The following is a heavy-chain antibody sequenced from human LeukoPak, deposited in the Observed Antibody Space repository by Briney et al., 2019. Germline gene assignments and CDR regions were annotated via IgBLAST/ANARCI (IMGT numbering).Heavy chain of an antibody. CDR3: ANGYYYDSSGLEFDP. J-gene: IGHJ5*02. CDR2: IGGSGGST. V-gene: IGHV3-23*01. Sequence: GGSLRLSCAASGFTFSSYAMSWVRQAPGKGLEWVSAIGGSGGSTYYADSVKGRFTISRDNSKNTLYLQMNSLRAEDTAVYYCANGYYYDSSGLEFDPWGQGTLVTVSS. D-gene: IGHD3-22*01. CDR1: GFTFSSYA.